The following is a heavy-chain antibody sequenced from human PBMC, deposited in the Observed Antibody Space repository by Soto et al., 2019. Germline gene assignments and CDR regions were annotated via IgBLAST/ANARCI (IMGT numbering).Heavy chain of an antibody. CDR2: MYNTGST. D-gene: IGHD2-21*02. CDR3: ARDLWGYCGADCYPLDV. V-gene: IGHV4-59*01. J-gene: IGHJ6*02. Sequence: QVRLQESGPGLVKPSETLSLTCTVSGGSISSYYWSWIRQPPGKGLEWIGYMYNTGSTIYNPSLKRRATISVETSKNQSSLKLNSVTAADTAVYYCARDLWGYCGADCYPLDVWGQGTTVTVSS. CDR1: GGSISSYY.